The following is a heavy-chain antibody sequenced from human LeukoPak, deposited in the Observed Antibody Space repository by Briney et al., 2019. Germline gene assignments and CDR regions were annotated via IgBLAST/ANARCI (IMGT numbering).Heavy chain of an antibody. J-gene: IGHJ4*02. V-gene: IGHV3-23*01. CDR2: IIPSGGIT. D-gene: IGHD6-19*01. Sequence: PGGSLRLSCAASGFIFSSHGMNWVRQAPGKGLEWVSGIIPSGGITYYADSVKGRFTISRDNSKNTVYLQMNSLRAEDTAVYYCAKGPWLAYPYYFDYWGQGTLVTVSS. CDR1: GFIFSSHG. CDR3: AKGPWLAYPYYFDY.